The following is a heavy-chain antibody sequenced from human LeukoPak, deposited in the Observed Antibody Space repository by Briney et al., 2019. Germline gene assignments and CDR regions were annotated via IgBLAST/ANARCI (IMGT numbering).Heavy chain of an antibody. J-gene: IGHJ4*02. CDR1: GFTFSSYG. CDR2: IWYDGSNK. V-gene: IGHV3-33*06. CDR3: ANNSPYCSGGSCPKELYY. D-gene: IGHD2-15*01. Sequence: GGSLRLSCAASGFTFSSYGMHWVRQAPGKGLEWVAVIWYDGSNKYYADSVKGRSTISRDNSKNTLYLQMNSLRAEDTAVYYCANNSPYCSGGSCPKELYYWGQGTLVTVSS.